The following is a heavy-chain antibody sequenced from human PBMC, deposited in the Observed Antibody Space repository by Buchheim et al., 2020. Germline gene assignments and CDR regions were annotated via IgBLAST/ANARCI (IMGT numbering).Heavy chain of an antibody. CDR1: GGSIMTRNYY. Sequence: QVQLQESGPGLVKPSETLSLTCTVSGGSIMTRNYYWSWIRQPAGKGLEWIGRLYTSGSTYYNPSLQSRVTISVDTSQNQFSLKLSSVTAADTAVYYCARGVMATSTYFDYWGQGTL. V-gene: IGHV4-61*02. CDR2: LYTSGST. D-gene: IGHD5-24*01. CDR3: ARGVMATSTYFDY. J-gene: IGHJ4*02.